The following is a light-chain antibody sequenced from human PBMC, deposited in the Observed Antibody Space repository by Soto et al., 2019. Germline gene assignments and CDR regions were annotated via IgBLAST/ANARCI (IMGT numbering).Light chain of an antibody. V-gene: IGLV1-40*01. CDR1: SSNIGAGYD. CDR3: QSYDNSLSGSYV. Sequence: SVLTQPPSVSGAPGHRVTISCTGSSSNIGAGYDVHWYQQVPGTAPKLLIYGNTNRPSGVPDRFSGSKSGTSASLVITGLQADDEADYYCQSYDNSLSGSYVFGNGTKVTVL. J-gene: IGLJ1*01. CDR2: GNT.